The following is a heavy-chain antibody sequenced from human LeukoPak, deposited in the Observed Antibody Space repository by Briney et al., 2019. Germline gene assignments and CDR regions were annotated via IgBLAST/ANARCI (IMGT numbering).Heavy chain of an antibody. D-gene: IGHD6-19*01. V-gene: IGHV3-74*01. J-gene: IGHJ4*02. CDR1: GFTFSSNW. CDR3: SRASSSVPNLLDY. Sequence: QPGGSLRLSCAASGFTFSSNWMHWVRQGPGKGLVWVSRISTDGSSTTYADSVKGRFTISRDNAKNTLYLQMNSLRAEDTAVYYCSRASSSVPNLLDYWGQETLVTVSS. CDR2: ISTDGSST.